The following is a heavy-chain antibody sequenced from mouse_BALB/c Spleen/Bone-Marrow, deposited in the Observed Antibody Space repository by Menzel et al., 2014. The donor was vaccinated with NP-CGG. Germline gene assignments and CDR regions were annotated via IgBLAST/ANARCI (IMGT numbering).Heavy chain of an antibody. CDR1: GYTFISYW. D-gene: IGHD2-4*01. Sequence: QVQLKQSGAELVKPGASVKLSCKASGYTFISYWMHWVKQRPGQGLEWIGEINPSNGRTNYNEKFKSKATLTVDKSSSTAYMQLSSLTSEDSAVYYCARERYDYDWKDYWGQGTTLTVSS. V-gene: IGHV1S81*02. CDR2: INPSNGRT. CDR3: ARERYDYDWKDY. J-gene: IGHJ2*01.